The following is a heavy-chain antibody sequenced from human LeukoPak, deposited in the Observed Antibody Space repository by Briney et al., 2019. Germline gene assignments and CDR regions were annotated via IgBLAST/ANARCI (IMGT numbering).Heavy chain of an antibody. V-gene: IGHV3-23*01. CDR1: GFTFSSYA. CDR3: AKVRDYDILTGYFPYYFDY. CDR2: ISGSGGST. D-gene: IGHD3-9*01. Sequence: GGSLRLSCAASGFTFSSYAMSWVRQAPGKGLEWVSAISGSGGSTYYTDSVKGRFTISRDNSRKTLHLQMNSLTAEDTAVYYCAKVRDYDILTGYFPYYFDYWGQGTLVTVSS. J-gene: IGHJ4*02.